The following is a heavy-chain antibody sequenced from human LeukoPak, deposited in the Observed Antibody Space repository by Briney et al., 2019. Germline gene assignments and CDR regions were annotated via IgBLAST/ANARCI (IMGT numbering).Heavy chain of an antibody. D-gene: IGHD3-10*02. CDR2: ISSSGSTI. CDR3: AELGITMIGGV. CDR1: GFTFSSYE. J-gene: IGHJ6*04. Sequence: GGSLRLSCAASGFTFSSYEMDWVRQAPGKGLEWVSYISSSGSTIYYADSVKGRFTIFRDNAKNSLYLQMNSLRAEDTAVYYCAELGITMIGGVWGKGTTVTISS. V-gene: IGHV3-48*03.